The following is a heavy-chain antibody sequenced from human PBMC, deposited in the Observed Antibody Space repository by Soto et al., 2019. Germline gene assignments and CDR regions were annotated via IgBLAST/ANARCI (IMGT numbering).Heavy chain of an antibody. CDR2: ISGSGGST. Sequence: GGSLRLSCAASGFTFSSYAMSWVRQAPGKGLEWVSAISGSGGSTYYADSVKGRFTISRDNSKNTLYLQMNSLRAEDTVVYYCAKVGAKAGYSGYDFYFDYWGQGTLVTVSS. CDR3: AKVGAKAGYSGYDFYFDY. D-gene: IGHD5-12*01. CDR1: GFTFSSYA. V-gene: IGHV3-23*01. J-gene: IGHJ4*02.